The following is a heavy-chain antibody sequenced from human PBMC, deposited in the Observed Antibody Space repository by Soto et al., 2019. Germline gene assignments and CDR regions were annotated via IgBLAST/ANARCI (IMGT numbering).Heavy chain of an antibody. D-gene: IGHD3-10*01. CDR3: ARGTYYYGSGSSNWFDP. Sequence: SETLSLTCAVYDGSFSGYYWNLIRQPPGKGLEWIGEIDHSGSTNYNPSLKSRVAISVDTSKNQFSLKLSSVTAADTAVYYCARGTYYYGSGSSNWFDPWGQGILVTVS. CDR2: IDHSGST. V-gene: IGHV4-34*01. J-gene: IGHJ5*02. CDR1: DGSFSGYY.